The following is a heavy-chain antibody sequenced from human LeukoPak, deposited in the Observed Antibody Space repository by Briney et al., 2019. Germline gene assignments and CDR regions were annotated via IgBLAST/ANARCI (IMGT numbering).Heavy chain of an antibody. CDR3: ATSWGPDTSAFRWGRDGMDV. CDR1: GLTFKNYD. D-gene: IGHD3-16*01. J-gene: IGHJ6*02. Sequence: QPGGSLRLSCTVSGLTFKNYDMSWVRQAPGKGLEWVSAISKSGDHTYYAASAKGRFTIYRDNSKNTQYLQMNSLRAEDTAVYYCATSWGPDTSAFRWGRDGMDVWGQGTTVIVS. CDR2: ISKSGDHT. V-gene: IGHV3-23*01.